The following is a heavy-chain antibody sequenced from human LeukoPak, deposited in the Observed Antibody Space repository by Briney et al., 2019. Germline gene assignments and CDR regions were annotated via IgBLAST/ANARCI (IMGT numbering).Heavy chain of an antibody. D-gene: IGHD3-10*01. CDR3: AKQDYYYSSGSYRHYYDY. J-gene: IGHJ4*02. Sequence: PGGSLRLSCAASGFTFSSYAMSWVRQAPGKGLEWVSTISSSTGSTYYADSVKGRFTISRDNSKDTVYLQMNSLRAEDTALYYCAKQDYYYSSGSYRHYYDYWGQGTLVTVSS. CDR2: ISSSTGST. V-gene: IGHV3-23*01. CDR1: GFTFSSYA.